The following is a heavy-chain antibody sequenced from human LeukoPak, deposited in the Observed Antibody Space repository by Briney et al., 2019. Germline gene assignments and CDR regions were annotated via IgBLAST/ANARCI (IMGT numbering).Heavy chain of an antibody. Sequence: GGSLRLSCAASGFAFSAYWMHWVRQAPGKGLEWVSCINEDATTITYADSVKGRFIISRDNSKKSPYLQMNNLRAEDTAVYYCVRDLILVWTPGDDFDFWGQGTLVIVSS. CDR3: VRDLILVWTPGDDFDF. CDR2: INEDATTI. D-gene: IGHD3-16*01. J-gene: IGHJ4*02. CDR1: GFAFSAYW. V-gene: IGHV3-74*01.